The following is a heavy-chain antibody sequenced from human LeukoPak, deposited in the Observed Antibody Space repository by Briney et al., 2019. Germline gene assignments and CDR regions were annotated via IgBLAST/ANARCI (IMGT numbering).Heavy chain of an antibody. CDR1: GGSISSYY. D-gene: IGHD6-19*01. V-gene: IGHV4-59*08. CDR3: ATGGDSSGWYLDY. CDR2: IYYSGST. J-gene: IGHJ4*02. Sequence: SETLSLTCTVSGGSISSYYWSWIRQPPGKGLEWIGYIYYSGSTNYNPSLKSRVTISVDTSKNQFSLKLSSVTAADTAVYYCATGGDSSGWYLDYWGQGTLVTVSS.